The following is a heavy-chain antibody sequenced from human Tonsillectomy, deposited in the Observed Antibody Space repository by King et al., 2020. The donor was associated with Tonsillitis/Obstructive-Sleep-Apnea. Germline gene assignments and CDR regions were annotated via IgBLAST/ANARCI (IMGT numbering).Heavy chain of an antibody. V-gene: IGHV3-7*02. Sequence: QLVQSGGGLVQPGGSLRLSCAASGFTFSTYWMNWVRQAPGKGLEWVASVNQDGSEKYYVDSVKGRFTISRDNAKNALYLQMNSLRAEDTAVYYCARRDYYVGIRYSGVTFVCWGLGTLVTVSS. D-gene: IGHD3-22*01. CDR1: GFTFSTYW. CDR2: VNQDGSEK. CDR3: ARRDYYVGIRYSGVTFVC. J-gene: IGHJ4*02.